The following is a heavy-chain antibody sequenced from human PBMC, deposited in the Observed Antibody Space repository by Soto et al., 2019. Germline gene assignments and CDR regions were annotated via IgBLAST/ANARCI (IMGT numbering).Heavy chain of an antibody. CDR3: ASQSDGDFDY. V-gene: IGHV3-48*01. J-gene: IGHJ4*02. D-gene: IGHD4-17*01. CDR1: GFTFSSSW. CDR2: ISSSSSTI. Sequence: GGSLRLSCAASGFTFSSSWMSWVRQAPGKGLEWVSYISSSSSTIYYADSVKGRFTISRDNAKNSLYLQMNSLRAEDTAVYYCASQSDGDFDYWGQGTLVTVSS.